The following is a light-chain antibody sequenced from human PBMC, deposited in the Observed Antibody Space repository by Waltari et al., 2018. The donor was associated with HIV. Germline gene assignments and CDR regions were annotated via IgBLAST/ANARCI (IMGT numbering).Light chain of an antibody. J-gene: IGLJ3*02. Sequence: QSVLTQPPSVSEAPRQRVPISCSGSISNIGTTAVHWYQQLPGKAPKLLIYYDDLLPSGVSDRFSGSKSGTSASLAISGLQSEDEADYYCAAWDDSLNGWVFGGGTKLTVL. CDR2: YDD. CDR3: AAWDDSLNGWV. V-gene: IGLV1-36*01. CDR1: ISNIGTTA.